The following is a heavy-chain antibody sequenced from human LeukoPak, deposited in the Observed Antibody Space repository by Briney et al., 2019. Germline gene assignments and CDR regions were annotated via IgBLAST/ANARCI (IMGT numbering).Heavy chain of an antibody. CDR1: GYTFTSYA. CDR3: ARGGSIFLTGYYFDY. D-gene: IGHD3-9*01. CDR2: INPSGGST. Sequence: ASVKVSCKASGYTFTSYAMNWVRQAPGQGLEWMGIINPSGGSTSYAQKFQGRVTMTRDTSTSTVYMELSSLRSEDTAVYYCARGGSIFLTGYYFDYWGQGTLVTVSS. V-gene: IGHV1-46*01. J-gene: IGHJ4*02.